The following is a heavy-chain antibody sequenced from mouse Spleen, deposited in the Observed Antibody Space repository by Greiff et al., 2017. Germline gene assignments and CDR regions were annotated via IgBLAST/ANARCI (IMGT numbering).Heavy chain of an antibody. CDR3: VRESLYDGYFIGYAMDY. CDR1: GFTFNTYA. J-gene: IGHJ4*01. V-gene: IGHV10-3*01. D-gene: IGHD2-3*01. CDR2: IRSKSSNYAT. Sequence: EVMLVESGGGLVQPKGSLKLSCAASGFTFNTYAMHWVRQAPGKGLEWVARIRSKSSNYATYYADSVKDRFTISRDDSQSMLYLQMNNLKTEDTAMYYCVRESLYDGYFIGYAMDYWGQGSSVTVSS.